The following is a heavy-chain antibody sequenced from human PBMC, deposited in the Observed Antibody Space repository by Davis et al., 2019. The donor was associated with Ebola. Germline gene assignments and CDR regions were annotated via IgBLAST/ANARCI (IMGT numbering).Heavy chain of an antibody. Sequence: HSQTLSLTCAISGVSVSRAGWNWIRPSPSRGLEWLGRTYYKSKWYNDYAVSVKSRSTINPDTSKNQFSLHLNSVTPEDTAVYYCARGWLRSKFDYWGRGTLVTVSS. V-gene: IGHV6-1*01. CDR2: TYYKSKWYN. CDR1: GVSVSRAG. CDR3: ARGWLRSKFDY. J-gene: IGHJ4*02. D-gene: IGHD5-12*01.